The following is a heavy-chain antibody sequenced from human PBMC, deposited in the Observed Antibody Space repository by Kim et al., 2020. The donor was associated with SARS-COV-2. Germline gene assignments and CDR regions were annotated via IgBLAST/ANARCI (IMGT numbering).Heavy chain of an antibody. Sequence: SVKVSCKASGGTFSSYAISWVRQAPGQGLEWMGGIIPIFGTANYAQKFQGRVTITADESTSTAYMELSSLRSEDTAVYYCARRDYGSGGDIYYYYYGMDVWGQGTTVTVSS. CDR1: GGTFSSYA. V-gene: IGHV1-69*13. J-gene: IGHJ6*02. CDR2: IIPIFGTA. D-gene: IGHD3-10*01. CDR3: ARRDYGSGGDIYYYYYGMDV.